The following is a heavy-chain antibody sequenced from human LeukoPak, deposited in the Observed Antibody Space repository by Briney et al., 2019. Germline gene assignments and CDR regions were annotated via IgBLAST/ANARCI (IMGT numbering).Heavy chain of an antibody. Sequence: GGSLRLSCAASGFTFDDYAMHWVRQAPGKGLEWVSLISWDGGSTYYADSVKGRFTISGDNSKNSLYLQMNSLRSEDTALYYCAKDVRGSTSWYGLDYWGQGTLVTVSS. CDR2: ISWDGGST. J-gene: IGHJ4*02. CDR3: AKDVRGSTSWYGLDY. V-gene: IGHV3-43D*03. CDR1: GFTFDDYA. D-gene: IGHD6-13*01.